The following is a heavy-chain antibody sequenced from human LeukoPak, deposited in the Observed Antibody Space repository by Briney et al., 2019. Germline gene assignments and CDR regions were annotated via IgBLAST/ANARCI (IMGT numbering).Heavy chain of an antibody. CDR1: GFTFSSYT. D-gene: IGHD5-12*01. CDR3: ARFDSDYDSYFDY. J-gene: IGHJ4*02. CDR2: MSSSRSYM. Sequence: GGSLRLSCAASGFTFSSYTMSWVRQAPGKGLEWVSSMSSSRSYMYYADSVKGRFTIPRDNAKNSLYLQMNSLRAEDTAVYYCARFDSDYDSYFDYWGQGTLVTVSS. V-gene: IGHV3-21*01.